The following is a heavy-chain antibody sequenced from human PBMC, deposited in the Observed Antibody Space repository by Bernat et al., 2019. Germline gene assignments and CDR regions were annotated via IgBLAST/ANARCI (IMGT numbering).Heavy chain of an antibody. CDR1: GFTFSSYG. Sequence: QVQLVESGGGVVQPGRSLRLSCAASGFTFSSYGMHWVRQAPGKGLEWVAVISYDGSNKYYADSVKGRFTISRDNSKNTLYLQMNSLRAEDTAVYYCTGDFDDWGQGTLVTVSS. CDR2: ISYDGSNK. J-gene: IGHJ4*02. V-gene: IGHV3-30*03. CDR3: TGDFDD.